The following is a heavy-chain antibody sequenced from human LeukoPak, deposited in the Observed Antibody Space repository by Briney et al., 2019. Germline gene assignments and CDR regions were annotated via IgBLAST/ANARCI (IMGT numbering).Heavy chain of an antibody. V-gene: IGHV3-30*02. J-gene: IGHJ3*02. Sequence: GGSLRLSCAASGFTFSSYGMHWVRQAPSKGLEWVAFIRYDGSNKYYADSVKGRFTISRDNSKNTLYLQMNSLRAEDTAVYYCAKVKSASFWSDYSCAFDIWGQGTMVTVSS. CDR3: AKVKSASFWSDYSCAFDI. D-gene: IGHD3-3*01. CDR2: IRYDGSNK. CDR1: GFTFSSYG.